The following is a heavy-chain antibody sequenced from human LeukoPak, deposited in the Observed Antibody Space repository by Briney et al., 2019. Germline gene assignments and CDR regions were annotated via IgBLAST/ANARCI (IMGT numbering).Heavy chain of an antibody. J-gene: IGHJ3*01. CDR1: GYTFTSYD. D-gene: IGHD1-26*01. V-gene: IGHV1-18*01. CDR2: ISAYNGNT. CDR3: ALLRAHQTP. Sequence: GASVKVSCTASGYTFTSYDINWVRQAPGQGLEWMGWISAYNGNTNYAQKLQGRVTMTTDTSTSTAYMELRSLRSDDTAVYYCALLRAHQTPWGQGTMVTVSS.